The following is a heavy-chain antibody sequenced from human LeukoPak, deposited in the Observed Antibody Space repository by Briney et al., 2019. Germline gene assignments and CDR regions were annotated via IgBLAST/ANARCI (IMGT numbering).Heavy chain of an antibody. J-gene: IGHJ4*02. V-gene: IGHV4-31*03. CDR3: ARDREPGAPLDY. Sequence: SETLSLTCTVSGGSISSGGYYWSWIRQHPGKGPEWIGYIYYSGSTYYNPSLKSRVTISVDTSKNQFSLKLSSVTAADTAVYYCARDREPGAPLDYWGQGTLVTVSS. CDR2: IYYSGST. CDR1: GGSISSGGYY. D-gene: IGHD7-27*01.